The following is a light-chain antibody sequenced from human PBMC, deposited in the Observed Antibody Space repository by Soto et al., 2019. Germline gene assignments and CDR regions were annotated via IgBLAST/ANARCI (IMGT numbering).Light chain of an antibody. Sequence: AIQMTQSPSSLPASVGDRVTITCRASQGIRNDLGWYQQKPGKAPKLLIYAASSLQSGVPSRFSGSGSGTDVTLTISSLQPEDCATYYCLEDYNYPFTFGPGTKVDIK. J-gene: IGKJ3*01. CDR2: AAS. V-gene: IGKV1-6*01. CDR3: LEDYNYPFT. CDR1: QGIRND.